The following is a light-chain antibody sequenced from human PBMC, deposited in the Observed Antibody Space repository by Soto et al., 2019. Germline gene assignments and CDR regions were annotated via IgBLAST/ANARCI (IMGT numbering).Light chain of an antibody. Sequence: QSVLTQPPSASGTPGQRVTISCSGSSSNIGSNTVNWYQQLPGTAPKLLIYSNYQRPSGVPDRFSGSKSGTSVSLAISGLQSEDEADYYCAVWDDSLNGWVFGGGTKLTVL. V-gene: IGLV1-44*01. CDR3: AVWDDSLNGWV. J-gene: IGLJ3*02. CDR1: SSNIGSNT. CDR2: SNY.